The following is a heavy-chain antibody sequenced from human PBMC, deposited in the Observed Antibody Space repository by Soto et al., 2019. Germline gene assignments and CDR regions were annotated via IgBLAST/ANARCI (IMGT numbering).Heavy chain of an antibody. D-gene: IGHD1-1*01. CDR2: TYYRSKWYN. J-gene: IGHJ4*02. Sequence: SQTLSLTCAISGDSVSSNCAAWNWIRQSPSRGLEWLGRTYYRSKWYNDYAGSAKSRIIINPDTSKNQYSLQLNSVTPEDTAVYYCAMGTGTFEYWGQGILVTLSS. V-gene: IGHV6-1*01. CDR1: GDSVSSNCAA. CDR3: AMGTGTFEY.